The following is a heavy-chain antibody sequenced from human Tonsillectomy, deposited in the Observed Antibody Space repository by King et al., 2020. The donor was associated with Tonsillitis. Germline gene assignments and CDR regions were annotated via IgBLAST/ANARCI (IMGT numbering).Heavy chain of an antibody. CDR3: ARYTVVIPYFDY. CDR2: IYYSGST. Sequence: VQLQESGPGLVKPSQTLSLTCTVSGGSISSGSYYWSWIRQHPGKGLEWIGYIYYSGSTYYNPSLKSRVTISVDPSKNQFSLKRGSVTAADTAVYYRARYTVVIPYFDYWGQGTLVTVSS. CDR1: GGSISSGSYY. J-gene: IGHJ4*02. V-gene: IGHV4-31*03. D-gene: IGHD4-23*01.